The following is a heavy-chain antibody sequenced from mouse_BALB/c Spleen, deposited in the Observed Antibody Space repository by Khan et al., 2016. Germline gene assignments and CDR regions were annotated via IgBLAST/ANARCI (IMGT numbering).Heavy chain of an antibody. CDR3: AREVYGRYLDY. CDR1: GYTFSSYW. D-gene: IGHD1-1*02. CDR2: ILPGSGST. Sequence: QVQLQQSGAELMKPGASVKISCKATGYTFSSYWIEWVKQRPGHGLEWIGEILPGSGSTNYNEKFKGKVTFTADTSSNTAYMQLSSLTSEDSAVYYCAREVYGRYLDYWGQGTTLTVAS. V-gene: IGHV1-9*01. J-gene: IGHJ2*01.